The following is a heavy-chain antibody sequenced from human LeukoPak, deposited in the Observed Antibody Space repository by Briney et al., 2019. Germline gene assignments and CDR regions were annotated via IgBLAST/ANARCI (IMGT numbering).Heavy chain of an antibody. CDR1: GFTFSSYW. J-gene: IGHJ3*02. D-gene: IGHD1-26*01. Sequence: AGSLRLSCAASGFTFSSYWMHWVRQAPGKGLVWVSRINSDGSGTSYADSVKGRFTISRDNAKNTLYLQMNSLRAEDTAVYYCARGGSPPEALGDTFDIWGQGTMVTVSS. V-gene: IGHV3-74*01. CDR3: ARGGSPPEALGDTFDI. CDR2: INSDGSGT.